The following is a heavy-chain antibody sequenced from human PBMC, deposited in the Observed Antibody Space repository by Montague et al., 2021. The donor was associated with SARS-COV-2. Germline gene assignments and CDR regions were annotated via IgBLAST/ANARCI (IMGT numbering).Heavy chain of an antibody. CDR1: GYSVTSSY. V-gene: IGHV4-59*02. J-gene: IGHJ5*01. CDR2: ISHGGIT. CDR3: ARLSIGGPLIRWFDS. D-gene: IGHD3-3*01. Sequence: SETLSLTCTVSGYSVTSSYWSWIRQPPGKGLQWIGLISHGGITNYNSFFKSRVAISVNTSKNHFSLKLSSATAADTAVYYCARLSIGGPLIRWFDSWGQGTLVTVSS.